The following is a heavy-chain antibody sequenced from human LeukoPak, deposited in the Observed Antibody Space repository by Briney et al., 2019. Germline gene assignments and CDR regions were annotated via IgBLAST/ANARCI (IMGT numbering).Heavy chain of an antibody. J-gene: IGHJ4*02. Sequence: GGSLRLSCAASGFTFDDYAMHWVRQAPGKGLEWVSGISWNSGIVAYADSVKGRFTISRDNAKNSLYLQMNSLRTEDTAVYYCATSTGHLNYWGQGTLVTVSS. CDR3: ATSTGHLNY. CDR1: GFTFDDYA. V-gene: IGHV3-9*01. CDR2: ISWNSGIV. D-gene: IGHD2-2*01.